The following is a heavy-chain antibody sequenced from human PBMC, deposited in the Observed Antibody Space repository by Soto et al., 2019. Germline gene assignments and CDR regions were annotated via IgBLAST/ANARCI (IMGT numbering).Heavy chain of an antibody. V-gene: IGHV4-59*01. D-gene: IGHD7-27*01. CDR3: AGAPNWDYYDF. CDR2: IYYSGST. Sequence: KPSETLSLTCTVSGGSISSYYWSWIRQPPGKGLEWIGYIYYSGSTNYNPSLKSRVAISVDTSKNQFSLNLSSVTAADTAVYYCAGAPNWDYYDFWGLGTLVIGSS. J-gene: IGHJ4*01. CDR1: GGSISSYY.